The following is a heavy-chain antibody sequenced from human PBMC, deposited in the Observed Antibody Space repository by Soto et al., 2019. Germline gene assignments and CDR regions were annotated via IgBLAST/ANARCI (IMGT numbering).Heavy chain of an antibody. CDR2: INPSGGGT. D-gene: IGHD3-3*01. J-gene: IGHJ4*02. Sequence: GASVKVSCKASGYTFTSYYMHWVRQAPGQGLEWMGIINPSGGGTSYAQKFQGRVTMTRDTSTSTVYMELSSLRSEDTAVYYCARVREVIMAPDYWGQGTLVTVSS. V-gene: IGHV1-46*03. CDR3: ARVREVIMAPDY. CDR1: GYTFTSYY.